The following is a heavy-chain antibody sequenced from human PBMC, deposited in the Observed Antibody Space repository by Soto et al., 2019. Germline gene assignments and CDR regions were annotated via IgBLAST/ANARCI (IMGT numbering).Heavy chain of an antibody. J-gene: IGHJ6*02. CDR3: ASPGGDIVVAHYGMDV. D-gene: IGHD2-2*01. CDR1: GGTFSSYA. Sequence: QVQLVQSGAEVKKPGSSVTVSCTASGGTFSSYAISWVRQAPGQGLEWMGGIIPIFGTANYAQKFQGRVTITADESTSTAYMELSSLRSEDTAVYYCASPGGDIVVAHYGMDVWGQGTTVTVSS. CDR2: IIPIFGTA. V-gene: IGHV1-69*01.